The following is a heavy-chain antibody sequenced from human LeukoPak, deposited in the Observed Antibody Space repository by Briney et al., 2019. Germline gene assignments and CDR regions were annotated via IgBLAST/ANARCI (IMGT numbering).Heavy chain of an antibody. CDR3: ARDLYYYDSGGPDY. CDR1: GDTFSNYG. J-gene: IGHJ4*02. Sequence: SVKVSCKASGDTFSNYGLSWVRQAPGQGLEWMGRIMPISGMANYAQKFQDRVTINTDESTSTVYMELNSLRSEDTAVYYCARDLYYYDSGGPDYWGQGTLVSVSS. V-gene: IGHV1-69*05. CDR2: IMPISGMA. D-gene: IGHD3-22*01.